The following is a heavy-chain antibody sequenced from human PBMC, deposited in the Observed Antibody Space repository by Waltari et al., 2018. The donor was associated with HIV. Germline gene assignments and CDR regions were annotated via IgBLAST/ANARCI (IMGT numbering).Heavy chain of an antibody. CDR2: SSGSGGST. D-gene: IGHD2-2*01. V-gene: IGHV3-23*01. CDR1: GFTFSSYA. CDR3: AKGDIVVVPAVAGGDSGYFDY. Sequence: EVQLLESGGGLVQPGGSLRLSCAASGFTFSSYAMSWVRQAPGKGLEWVSASSGSGGSTYYADSVKGRCTSSRDNSKNTLYLQMNSLRAEDTAVYYWAKGDIVVVPAVAGGDSGYFDYWGQGTLVTVSS. J-gene: IGHJ4*02.